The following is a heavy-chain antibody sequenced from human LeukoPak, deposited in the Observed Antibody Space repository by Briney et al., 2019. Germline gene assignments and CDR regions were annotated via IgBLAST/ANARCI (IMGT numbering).Heavy chain of an antibody. D-gene: IGHD3-22*01. V-gene: IGHV3-7*03. Sequence: PGGSLRLSCAASGFSFSTYWMSWVRQTPEKGLEFVANIDQGGSVRNYMDTLKGRCTISRDNAKKSLYLEINSLRAEDTAVYYCAVVVVTPPVDYWGQGTLVTVSS. CDR3: AVVVVTPPVDY. CDR1: GFSFSTYW. CDR2: IDQGGSVR. J-gene: IGHJ4*02.